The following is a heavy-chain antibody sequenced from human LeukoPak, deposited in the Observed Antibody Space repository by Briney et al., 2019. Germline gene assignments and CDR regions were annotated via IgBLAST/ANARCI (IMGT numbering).Heavy chain of an antibody. J-gene: IGHJ3*02. CDR2: IYYSGST. D-gene: IGHD3-22*01. CDR3: ARANSITMIVVVNQPDAFDI. CDR1: GGSISSGGYY. V-gene: IGHV4-31*03. Sequence: ASETLSLTCTVSGGSISSGGYYWSWIRQHPGKGLEWIGYIYYSGSTYFNPSLKSRVTISVDTSKNQFSLKLSSVTAADTAVYYCARANSITMIVVVNQPDAFDIWGQGTMVTVSS.